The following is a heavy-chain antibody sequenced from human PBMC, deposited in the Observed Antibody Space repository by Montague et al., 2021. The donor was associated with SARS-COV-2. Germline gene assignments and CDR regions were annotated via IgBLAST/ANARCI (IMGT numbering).Heavy chain of an antibody. V-gene: IGHV4-39*07. CDR2: IDYSGST. J-gene: IGHJ4*02. D-gene: IGHD3-22*01. CDR1: VGSISSNNCY. Sequence: SETLSLTCTVSVGSISSNNCYWGWIRQPPGKALEWIGSIDYSGSTYYXPSLKSRVTMSVDTSENQFSLKLSSVTAADTAVYYCARDGFYYDRSGPSNFDYWGQGTLVTVSS. CDR3: ARDGFYYDRSGPSNFDY.